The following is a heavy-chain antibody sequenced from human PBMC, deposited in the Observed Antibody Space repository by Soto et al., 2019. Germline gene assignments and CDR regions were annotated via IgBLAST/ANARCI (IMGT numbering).Heavy chain of an antibody. J-gene: IGHJ6*02. CDR2: IIPIFGTA. CDR1: GGTFSSYA. V-gene: IGHV1-69*06. CDR3: ATSITGMSYYYYGMDV. D-gene: IGHD1-20*01. Sequence: SVKVSCKASGGTFSSYAISWVRQAPGQGLEWMGGIIPIFGTANYAQKFQGRVTITADKSTSTAYMELSSLRSEDTAVYYCATSITGMSYYYYGMDVWGQGTTVTVSS.